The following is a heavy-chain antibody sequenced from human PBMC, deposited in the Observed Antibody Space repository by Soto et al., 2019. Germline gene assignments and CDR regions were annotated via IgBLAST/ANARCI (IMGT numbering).Heavy chain of an antibody. V-gene: IGHV4-34*01. CDR1: GGSFSGYY. CDR3: ARGPFNVGFLEWLLYYWFDP. CDR2: INHSGST. Sequence: FKASETLSLTCAVYGGSFSGYYWSWIRQPPGKGLEWIGEINHSGSTNYNPSLKSRVTILVDTSKNLFSLKLSSVTAADTAVYYCARGPFNVGFLEWLLYYWFDPWGQGTLVTVSS. J-gene: IGHJ5*02. D-gene: IGHD3-3*01.